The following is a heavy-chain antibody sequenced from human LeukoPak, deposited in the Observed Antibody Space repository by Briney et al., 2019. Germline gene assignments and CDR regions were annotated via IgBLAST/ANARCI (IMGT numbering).Heavy chain of an antibody. CDR2: ISSYNGDT. D-gene: IGHD3-22*01. CDR3: ARALYSDSSGYYPGLDH. CDR1: GYTFNSYA. V-gene: IGHV1-18*01. J-gene: IGHJ4*02. Sequence: ASVKVSCKASGYTFNSYAFSWVRQAPGQGLEWVGWISSYNGDTNHARRFQGRVTMTTDTSTKTSHMELRNLGSDDTAVYYCARALYSDSSGYYPGLDHWGQGTLVTVSS.